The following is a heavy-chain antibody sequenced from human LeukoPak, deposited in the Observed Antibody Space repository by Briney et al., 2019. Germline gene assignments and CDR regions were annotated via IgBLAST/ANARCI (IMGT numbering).Heavy chain of an antibody. CDR1: GYTFTGYY. V-gene: IGHV1-2*02. CDR2: INPNSGGT. Sequence: GASVRVSCKASGYTFTGYYMHWVRQAPGQGLEWMGWINPNSGGTNYAQKFQGRVTMTRDTSISTAYMELSRLRSDDTAVYYCARVEWLRLAQALETNWFDPWGQGTLVTVSS. CDR3: ARVEWLRLAQALETNWFDP. D-gene: IGHD5-12*01. J-gene: IGHJ5*02.